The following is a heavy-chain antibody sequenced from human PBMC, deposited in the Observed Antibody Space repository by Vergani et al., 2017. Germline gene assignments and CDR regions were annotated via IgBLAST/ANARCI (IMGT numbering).Heavy chain of an antibody. CDR3: ARGAPYCSSTSCYSYYYYYYMDV. D-gene: IGHD2-2*01. J-gene: IGHJ6*03. CDR2: INHSGST. V-gene: IGHV4-31*03. Sequence: QVQLQESGPGLVKPSQTLSLTCTVSGGSISSGGYYWSWIRQHPGKGLEWIGEINHSGSTNYNPSLKSRVTISVDTSKNQFSLKLSSVTAADTAVYYCARGAPYCSSTSCYSYYYYYYMDVWGKGTTVTVSS. CDR1: GGSISSGGYY.